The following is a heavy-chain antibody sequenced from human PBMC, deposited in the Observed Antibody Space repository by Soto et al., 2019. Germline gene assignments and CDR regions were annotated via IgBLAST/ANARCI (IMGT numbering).Heavy chain of an antibody. CDR3: SSGIQLLLRLINNGYSG. CDR2: IIPMFGTA. V-gene: IGHV1-69*12. D-gene: IGHD5-18*01. CDR1: GGTFSTYA. Sequence: QVQLVQSGAEVKQPESSVKVSCKAPGGTFSTYAISWVRQAPGQGLEWMGGIIPMFGTANYAQRFQDRVTITADESTNTVYMELSSLRSEDTDVYFCSSGIQLLLRLINNGYSGWGQGTLVTVSS. J-gene: IGHJ4*02.